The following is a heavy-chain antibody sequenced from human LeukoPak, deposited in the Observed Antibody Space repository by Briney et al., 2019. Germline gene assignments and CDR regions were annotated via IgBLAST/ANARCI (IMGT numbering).Heavy chain of an antibody. CDR2: IIPLFGTT. J-gene: IGHJ4*02. V-gene: IGHV1-69*13. CDR3: ARRPSYGSNWFYFDF. D-gene: IGHD6-13*01. Sequence: ASVKVSCKASGGTLTTYGIDWVRQAPGQGLEWMGGIIPLFGTTNNAQEFQGRVTFTADEATGTAYMELNTLRSEDTAVYYCARRPSYGSNWFYFDFWGQGSSVTVSS. CDR1: GGTLTTYG.